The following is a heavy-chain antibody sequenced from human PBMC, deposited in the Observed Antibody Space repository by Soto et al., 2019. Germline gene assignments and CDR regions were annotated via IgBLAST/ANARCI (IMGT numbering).Heavy chain of an antibody. D-gene: IGHD3-22*01. Sequence: PGGSLRLSCAASGFTFSSAWMSWVRQAPGKGLEWVGRIKSQNDGGTTDYAAPVKGRFTISRDDSKNTVYLQMNGLKTEDTAVYYCSTGVRDSSGSMRLYYYYDMDVWGQGTTVTVSS. CDR2: IKSQNDGGTT. J-gene: IGHJ6*02. CDR3: STGVRDSSGSMRLYYYYDMDV. CDR1: GFTFSSAW. V-gene: IGHV3-15*01.